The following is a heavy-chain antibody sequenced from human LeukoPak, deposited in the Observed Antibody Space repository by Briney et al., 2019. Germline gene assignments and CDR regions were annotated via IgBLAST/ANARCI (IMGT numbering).Heavy chain of an antibody. CDR2: IYYSGST. CDR3: ARISTFYDSSGYPYYYYYYMDV. D-gene: IGHD3-22*01. CDR1: GGSISSSSYY. V-gene: IGHV4-39*07. J-gene: IGHJ6*03. Sequence: SETLSLTCTVSGGSISSSSYYWGWIRQPPGKGLEWIGSIYYSGSTYYNPSLKSRVTISVDTSKNQFSLKLSSVTAADTAVYYCARISTFYDSSGYPYYYYYYMDVWGKGTTVTVSS.